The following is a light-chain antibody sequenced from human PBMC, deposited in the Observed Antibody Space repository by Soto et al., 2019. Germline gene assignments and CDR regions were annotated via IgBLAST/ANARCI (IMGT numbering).Light chain of an antibody. CDR2: EVT. J-gene: IGLJ7*01. V-gene: IGLV2-14*01. CDR1: SSDVGAYNY. Sequence: QSVLTQPASVSGSPGQSITISCTGTSSDVGAYNYVSWYQHHPGKAPKVMVYEVTKRTSGVSNRFSGSKSGDTASLIISGLQAEDEADYYCSSYTSSRTLVFGGGTQLTVL. CDR3: SSYTSSRTLV.